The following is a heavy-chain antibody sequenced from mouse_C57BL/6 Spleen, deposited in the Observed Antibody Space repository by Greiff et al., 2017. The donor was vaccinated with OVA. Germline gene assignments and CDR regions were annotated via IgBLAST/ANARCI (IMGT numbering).Heavy chain of an antibody. Sequence: VQLQQSGPELVKPGASVKISCKASGYTFTDYYMNWVKQSHGQSLEWIGDINPNNGGTSYNQKFKGKATLTVDKSSSTAYMELRSLTSEDSAVYYCARAPFYGSSYDYWGQGTTLTVSS. V-gene: IGHV1-26*01. CDR2: INPNNGGT. CDR1: GYTFTDYY. J-gene: IGHJ2*01. CDR3: ARAPFYGSSYDY. D-gene: IGHD1-1*01.